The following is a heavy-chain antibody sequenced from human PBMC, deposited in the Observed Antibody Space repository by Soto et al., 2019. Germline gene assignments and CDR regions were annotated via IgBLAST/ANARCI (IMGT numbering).Heavy chain of an antibody. J-gene: IGHJ6*02. V-gene: IGHV4-39*01. CDR2: IYYSGST. D-gene: IGHD2-2*03. CDR1: GGSISSSSYY. CDR3: ARLAGLFGYCSSTSCYERSYYYYYGMDV. Sequence: SETLSLTCTVSGGSISSSSYYWGWIRQPPGKGLEWIGGIYYSGSTYYNPSLKSRVPISVDTSKNQFSLRLSSVTAADTVVYYWARLAGLFGYCSSTSCYERSYYYYYGMDVWGQGTTVTVSS.